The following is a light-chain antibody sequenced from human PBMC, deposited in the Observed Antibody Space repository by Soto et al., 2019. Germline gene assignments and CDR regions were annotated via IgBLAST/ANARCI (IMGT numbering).Light chain of an antibody. CDR3: QQYGSSPPYT. V-gene: IGKV3-20*01. J-gene: IGKJ2*01. Sequence: ETVLTQSPGTLSLSPGERATLSCRASQSVSSSYLAWYQQKPGQAPRLLIYGASSRATGIPDRFSGSGSGTAFTLTISRQEPEDFAVYYCQQYGSSPPYTFGQGTKLEIK. CDR1: QSVSSSY. CDR2: GAS.